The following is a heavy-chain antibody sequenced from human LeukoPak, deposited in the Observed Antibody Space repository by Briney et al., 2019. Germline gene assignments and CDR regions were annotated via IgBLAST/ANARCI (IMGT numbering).Heavy chain of an antibody. CDR3: ASISGDIVVVPAAIDY. V-gene: IGHV3-30*02. J-gene: IGHJ4*02. Sequence: PGGSLRLSCAASGFTFSSYGMHWVRQAPGKGLEWAAFIRYDGSNKYYADSVKGRFTISRDNSKNTLYLQMNSLRAEDTAVYYCASISGDIVVVPAAIDYWGQGTLVTVSS. CDR2: IRYDGSNK. D-gene: IGHD2-2*01. CDR1: GFTFSSYG.